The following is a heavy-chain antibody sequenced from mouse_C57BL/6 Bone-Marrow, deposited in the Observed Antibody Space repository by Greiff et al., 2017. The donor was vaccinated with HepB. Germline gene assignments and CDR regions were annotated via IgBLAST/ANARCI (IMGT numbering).Heavy chain of an antibody. D-gene: IGHD1-1*01. V-gene: IGHV1-26*01. Sequence: EVQLQQSGPELVKPGASVKISCKASGYTFTDYYMNWVKQSHGKSLEWIGDINPNNGGTSYNQKFKGKATLTVDKSSSTAYMELRSLTSEDSAVYYWARSMIYYYGSRAMDYWGQGTSVTVSS. J-gene: IGHJ4*01. CDR3: ARSMIYYYGSRAMDY. CDR2: INPNNGGT. CDR1: GYTFTDYY.